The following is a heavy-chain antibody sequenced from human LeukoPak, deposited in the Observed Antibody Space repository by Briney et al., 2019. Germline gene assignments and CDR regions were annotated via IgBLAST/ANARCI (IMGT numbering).Heavy chain of an antibody. V-gene: IGHV3-74*01. CDR3: VSFYETY. CDR2: INSDGSWT. D-gene: IGHD2/OR15-2a*01. J-gene: IGHJ4*02. Sequence: GGSLRLSCAASGSYWRHWVRQALGQALVWVSHINSDGSWTSYADSVKGRFTISKDNAKNTVYLQMNNLRAEDTAVYYCVSFYETYWGRGTLVTVSS. CDR1: GSYW.